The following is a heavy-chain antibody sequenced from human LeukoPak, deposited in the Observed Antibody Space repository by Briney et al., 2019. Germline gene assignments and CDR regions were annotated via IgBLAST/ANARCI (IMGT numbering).Heavy chain of an antibody. CDR1: GGSISSGSYY. V-gene: IGHV4-61*02. D-gene: IGHD5-24*01. CDR3: ATGRDGYNRDAFDI. Sequence: SQTLSLPCTVSGGSISSGSYYWSWIRQPAGKGLEWIGRSYTSGSTNYNPSLKSRVTISVDTSKNQFSLKLSSVTAADTAVYYCATGRDGYNRDAFDIWGQGTMVTVSS. J-gene: IGHJ3*02. CDR2: SYTSGST.